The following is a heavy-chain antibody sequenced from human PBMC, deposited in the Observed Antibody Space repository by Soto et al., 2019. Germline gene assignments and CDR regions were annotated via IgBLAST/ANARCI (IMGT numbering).Heavy chain of an antibody. V-gene: IGHV1-69*13. Sequence: ASVKVSCKASGGTFSSYAISWVRQAPGQGLEWMGGIIPIFGTANYAQKFQGRVTTTADESTSTAYMELSSLRSEDTAVYYCARPASGAGITGTTQLRRGYYYGMDVWGQGTTVTVSS. J-gene: IGHJ6*01. CDR3: ARPASGAGITGTTQLRRGYYYGMDV. D-gene: IGHD1-7*01. CDR2: IIPIFGTA. CDR1: GGTFSSYA.